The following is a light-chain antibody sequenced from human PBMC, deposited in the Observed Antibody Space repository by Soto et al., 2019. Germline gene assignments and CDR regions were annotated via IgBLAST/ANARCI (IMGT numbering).Light chain of an antibody. J-gene: IGLJ1*01. CDR1: NSNIGGNS. CDR3: AAWDDSLSGHYV. Sequence: QSVLTQPPSASGTPRQRVTISCSGSNSNIGGNSVNWYQQFPGAAPKLLISSNNQRPSGIPDRFSGSKSGTSASLAISGLQFDDEADYYCAAWDDSLSGHYVFGAGTKVTVL. CDR2: SNN. V-gene: IGLV1-44*01.